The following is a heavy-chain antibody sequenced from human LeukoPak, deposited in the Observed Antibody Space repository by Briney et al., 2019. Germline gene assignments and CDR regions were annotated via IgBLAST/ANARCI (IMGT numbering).Heavy chain of an antibody. D-gene: IGHD1-1*01. CDR2: INSDGSST. CDR3: TDLSTGDAFDI. Sequence: GGSLRLSCAASGFTFTKYWMHRVRQAPGKGPVWVARINSDGSSTSYADSVKGRFTISRDNAKNTLYLQMNSLRAEDTAVYYCTDLSTGDAFDIWGQGTMVTVSS. J-gene: IGHJ3*02. CDR1: GFTFTKYW. V-gene: IGHV3-74*01.